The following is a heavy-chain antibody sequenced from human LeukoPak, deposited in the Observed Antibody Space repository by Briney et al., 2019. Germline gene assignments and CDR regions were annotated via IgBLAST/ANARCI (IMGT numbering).Heavy chain of an antibody. V-gene: IGHV1-69*10. D-gene: IGHD3-16*01. Sequence: EASVKVSCKTSGYTFTGYFMYWVRQAPGQWLEWMGWIIPILGIANYAQKFQGRVTITADKSTSTAYMELSSLRSEDTAVYYCARDPGLLGGYWGQGTLVTVSS. CDR1: GYTFTGYF. CDR2: IIPILGIA. J-gene: IGHJ4*02. CDR3: ARDPGLLGGY.